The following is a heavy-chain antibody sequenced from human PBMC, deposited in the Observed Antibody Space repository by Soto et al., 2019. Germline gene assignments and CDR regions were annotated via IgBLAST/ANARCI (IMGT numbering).Heavy chain of an antibody. CDR3: ARDRWGFDY. D-gene: IGHD1-26*01. J-gene: IGHJ4*02. V-gene: IGHV4-59*01. CDR1: GGSISSYY. Sequence: PSETLSLTCTVSGGSISSYYWSWIRQPPGKGLEWIGYIYYSGSTNYNPSLKSRVTISVATSKNQFSLKLSSVTAADTAVYYCARDRWGFDYWGQGTLVTVSS. CDR2: IYYSGST.